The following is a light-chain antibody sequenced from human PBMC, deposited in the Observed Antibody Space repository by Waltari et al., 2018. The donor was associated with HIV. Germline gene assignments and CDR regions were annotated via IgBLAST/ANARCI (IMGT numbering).Light chain of an antibody. Sequence: QSALSQPASVSASPGQSVAISCSGSASDIGRYNYVSWYQQHPDSAPTLILFDVKNRPSGISDRFSGSKSVTTASLTISTVRTDDEADYYCASYTVNSTGVFGTGTKLSVL. V-gene: IGLV2-14*03. CDR1: ASDIGRYNY. CDR3: ASYTVNSTGV. J-gene: IGLJ1*01. CDR2: DVK.